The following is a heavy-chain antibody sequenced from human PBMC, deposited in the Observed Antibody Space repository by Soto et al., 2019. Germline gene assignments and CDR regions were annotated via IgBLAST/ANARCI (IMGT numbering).Heavy chain of an antibody. CDR2: VKSRGDGGTA. Sequence: PGGSLRLSCTASVFSFTRAWMSWVRQAPGKGLEWVGRVKSRGDGGTAVSAAPVKDRFTVSRDDSKNILYLHMNSLQIEGTAVYYCTKDKGNGDKANYWGRGTLVTVSS. D-gene: IGHD4-17*01. J-gene: IGHJ4*02. CDR1: VFSFTRAW. V-gene: IGHV3-15*05. CDR3: TKDKGNGDKANY.